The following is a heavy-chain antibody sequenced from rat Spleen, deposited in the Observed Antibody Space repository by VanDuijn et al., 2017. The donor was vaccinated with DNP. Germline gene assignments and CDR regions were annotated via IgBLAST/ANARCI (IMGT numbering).Heavy chain of an antibody. D-gene: IGHD3-1*01. CDR3: ARWPLAY. J-gene: IGHJ3*01. CDR1: GFTFSKYY. CDR2: ISYDGSST. Sequence: VQLVESGGGLVQPGRSLKLSCAASGFTFSKYYMAWVRQAPTKGLEWVAFISYDGSSTWYRDSVKGRFTVSRDNANSALYLQMNSLRSEDTATYYCARWPLAYWGQGTLVTVSS. V-gene: IGHV5-22*01.